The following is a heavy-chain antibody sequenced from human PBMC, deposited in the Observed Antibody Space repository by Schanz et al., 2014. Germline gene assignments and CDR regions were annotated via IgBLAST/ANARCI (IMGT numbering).Heavy chain of an antibody. CDR1: GFMFSSHW. D-gene: IGHD4-17*01. Sequence: VQLVESGGGVVQPGRSLRLSCAASGFMFSSHWMHWVRQDPGKGLVWVARINSVGSNTDYADSVTGRFTISRDNAKNTLYLQMNTLRAEDTAVYYCARKMKLGVYGGKGHDSLDIWGQGTMVTVSS. CDR2: INSVGSNT. CDR3: ARKMKLGVYGGKGHDSLDI. J-gene: IGHJ3*02. V-gene: IGHV3-74*02.